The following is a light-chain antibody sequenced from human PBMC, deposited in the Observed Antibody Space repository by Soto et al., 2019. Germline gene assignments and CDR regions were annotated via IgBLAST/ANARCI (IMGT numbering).Light chain of an antibody. V-gene: IGKV3-20*01. CDR2: AAS. J-gene: IGKJ4*01. CDR1: QSVDSNY. CDR3: QQYESPPLT. Sequence: EIVLTQSPGTLSLSPGERATFSCRASQSVDSNYLVWFQQKPGQAPRLLMYAASSRATGIPDRFSGSASGTDFTLTISRLETEDFAVYYCQQYESPPLTFGGGTKVEIK.